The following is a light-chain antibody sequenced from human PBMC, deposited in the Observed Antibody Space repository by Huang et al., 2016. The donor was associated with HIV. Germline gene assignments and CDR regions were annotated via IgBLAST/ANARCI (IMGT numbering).Light chain of an antibody. CDR1: QSISSY. V-gene: IGKV1-39*01. J-gene: IGKJ4*01. CDR3: QQSYSMPLT. Sequence: IQMTQSPSSLSASVGDRVTITCRASQSISSYLNWYQQKPGKAPTLLIYAASSLQSGVPSRFSGSGSGTDFTLTISSLQPEDFETYYCQQSYSMPLTFGGGTKVEIK. CDR2: AAS.